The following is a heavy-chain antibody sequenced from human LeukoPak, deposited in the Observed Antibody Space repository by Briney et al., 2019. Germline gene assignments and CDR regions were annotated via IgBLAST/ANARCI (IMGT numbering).Heavy chain of an antibody. CDR1: GITFSSYA. J-gene: IGHJ6*02. V-gene: IGHV3-23*01. D-gene: IGHD3-10*01. Sequence: PGGSLRLSCAASGITFSSYAMSWVRQAPGKGLEWVSGISGSGGSTYSADSVKGRFTISRDNSKNTLYLQMNSLRAEDTAVYYCAKDWRGSFYYYYGMDVWGQGTTVTVSS. CDR3: AKDWRGSFYYYYGMDV. CDR2: ISGSGGST.